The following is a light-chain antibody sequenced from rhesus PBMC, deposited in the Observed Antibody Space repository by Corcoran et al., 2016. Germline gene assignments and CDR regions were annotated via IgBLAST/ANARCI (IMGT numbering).Light chain of an antibody. J-gene: IGKJ4*01. CDR1: QGISDY. V-gene: IGKV1-36*02. CDR3: LQGYSTPLT. Sequence: DIQMTQSPSSLSASVGDRVTITCRASQGISDYLSWYQQKPGKGPKRLIYAASSLESGVPSRVSGSGAGTEFTLTISSLQPEDFAAYYCLQGYSTPLTFGGGTKVELK. CDR2: AAS.